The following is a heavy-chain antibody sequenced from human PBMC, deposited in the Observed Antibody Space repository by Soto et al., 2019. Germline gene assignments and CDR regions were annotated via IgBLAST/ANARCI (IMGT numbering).Heavy chain of an antibody. V-gene: IGHV1-2*02. Sequence: GASVKVSCKASGYTFTDYYIHWVRQAPGQGLEWMGWINPNSGDTHFAQKFQGRVTATSDTSITTAYMEQSRLKSADTAACYCAGQSILAVDGHDVAPWGQGTMVTVSS. CDR1: GYTFTDYY. D-gene: IGHD6-19*01. J-gene: IGHJ5*02. CDR2: INPNSGDT. CDR3: AGQSILAVDGHDVAP.